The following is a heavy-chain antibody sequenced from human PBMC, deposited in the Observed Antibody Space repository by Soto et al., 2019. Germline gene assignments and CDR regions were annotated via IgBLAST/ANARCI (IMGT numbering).Heavy chain of an antibody. J-gene: IGHJ3*02. Sequence: GGSLRLSCAASGFTFSTFALHWVRQAPGEGLEWVALISHDGRIEKYADSVKGRFTISRDNSKNTLYLQMNSLRAEDTAVYYCAKAGLGELSLLWSAFDIWGQGTMVTVSS. D-gene: IGHD3-16*02. CDR3: AKAGLGELSLLWSAFDI. CDR2: ISHDGRIE. CDR1: GFTFSTFA. V-gene: IGHV3-30-3*01.